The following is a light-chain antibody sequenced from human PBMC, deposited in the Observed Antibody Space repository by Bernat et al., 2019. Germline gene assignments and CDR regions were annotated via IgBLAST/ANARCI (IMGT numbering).Light chain of an antibody. Sequence: PGERATLSCRASQSVSSYLAWYQQKPGQAPRLLIYDASNRATGIPARFSGSGSGTDFTLTISSLEPEDFAVYYCQQRSNWPPATFGQGTKVEIK. V-gene: IGKV3-11*01. CDR2: DAS. J-gene: IGKJ1*01. CDR3: QQRSNWPPAT. CDR1: QSVSSY.